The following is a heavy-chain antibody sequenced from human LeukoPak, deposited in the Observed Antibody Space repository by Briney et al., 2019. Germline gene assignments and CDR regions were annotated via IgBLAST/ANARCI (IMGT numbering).Heavy chain of an antibody. CDR3: ARVYGDSIDY. J-gene: IGHJ4*02. V-gene: IGHV3-48*03. Sequence: GGSLRLSCAASGFTFSSYEMNWVRQAPGKGLEWVSYISSSGSTIYYADSVKGRLTNSRDNAKNSLYLQMNRLRAEDTAVYYCARVYGDSIDYWGQGTLVTVSS. CDR2: ISSSGSTI. CDR1: GFTFSSYE. D-gene: IGHD4-17*01.